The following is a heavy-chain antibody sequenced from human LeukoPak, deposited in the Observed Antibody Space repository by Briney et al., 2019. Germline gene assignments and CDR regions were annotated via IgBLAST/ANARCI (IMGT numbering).Heavy chain of an antibody. CDR2: IYYSGST. CDR1: GDSISSSSYY. Sequence: SETLSLTCTVSGDSISSSSYYWGWIRQPPGKGLEWIGSIYYSGSTYYNPSLKSRVTISVDTSKNQFSLKLSSVTAADTAVYYCATPVPHGSDPSLYYYYMDVWGKGTTVTISS. V-gene: IGHV4-39*01. J-gene: IGHJ6*03. D-gene: IGHD3-10*01. CDR3: ATPVPHGSDPSLYYYYMDV.